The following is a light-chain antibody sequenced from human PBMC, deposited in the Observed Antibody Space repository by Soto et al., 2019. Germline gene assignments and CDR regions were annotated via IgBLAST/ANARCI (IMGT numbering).Light chain of an antibody. CDR2: ETD. J-gene: IGLJ2*01. V-gene: IGLV1-51*02. CDR3: GSWDSSLRVVL. Sequence: QSVLTQPPSVSATPGQDVAISRSGSSSNIENNYVSWYQQLPGTAPKLLIFETDKRPSGIPDRFSGSKSRMSATLGITGLQTGDEADYYCGSWDSSLRVVLFGGGTKLTVL. CDR1: SSNIENNY.